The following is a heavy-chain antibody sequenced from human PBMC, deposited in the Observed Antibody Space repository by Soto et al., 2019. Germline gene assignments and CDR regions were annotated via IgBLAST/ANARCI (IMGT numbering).Heavy chain of an antibody. CDR1: GFTFTSSA. D-gene: IGHD2-15*01. CDR3: AACSGGSCYSAHFDY. V-gene: IGHV1-58*01. Sequence: ASVKVSCKASGFTFTSSAVQWVRQARGQRLEWIGWIVVGSGNTNYAQKFQERVTITRDMSTSTAYMELSSLRSEDTAVYYCAACSGGSCYSAHFDYWGQGTLVTVSS. J-gene: IGHJ4*02. CDR2: IVVGSGNT.